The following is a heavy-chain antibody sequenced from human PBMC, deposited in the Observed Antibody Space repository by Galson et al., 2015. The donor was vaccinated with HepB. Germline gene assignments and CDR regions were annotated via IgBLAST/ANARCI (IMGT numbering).Heavy chain of an antibody. CDR2: ISRSGNNR. CDR1: EFTFSSYS. V-gene: IGHV3-48*02. J-gene: IGHJ6*03. Sequence: SLRLSCAASEFTFSSYSMNWVRQAPGKGLEWVSFISRSGNNRYHADSVKGRFTISRDNAKNSLYLQMNSLRDEGTAVYYCARVHFDSYPLDSYYYMDVWGKGTTVTVSS. CDR3: ARVHFDSYPLDSYYYMDV. D-gene: IGHD3-3*01.